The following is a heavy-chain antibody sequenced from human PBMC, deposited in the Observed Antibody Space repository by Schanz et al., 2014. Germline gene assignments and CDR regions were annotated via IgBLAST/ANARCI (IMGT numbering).Heavy chain of an antibody. D-gene: IGHD3-10*01. CDR2: INGSGNAT. CDR1: GFTFATYA. V-gene: IGHV3-23*01. Sequence: EVKLLESGGGLVQPGGSLRLSCAASGFTFATYAMSWVRQAPGKGLEWVAAINGSGNATYYADSVKGRFTISRDNGKKSLYLQMNSLRAEDTAVYFCARAQGVIRLYYGVDVWGQGTTVTVSS. CDR3: ARAQGVIRLYYGVDV. J-gene: IGHJ6*02.